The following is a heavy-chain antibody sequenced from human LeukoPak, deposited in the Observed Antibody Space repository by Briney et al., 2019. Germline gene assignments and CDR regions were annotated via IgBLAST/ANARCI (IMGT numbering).Heavy chain of an antibody. CDR2: ISYDGSNK. CDR3: ARDGLRANWYFDL. Sequence: GGTLRLSCAASGFTFSSYGMHCVRQAPGKGLEWVAVISYDGSNKYYTDSVKGRFTISRDNAKNSLYLQMNSLRAEDTALYHCARDGLRANWYFDLWGRGTLVTVSS. CDR1: GFTFSSYG. V-gene: IGHV3-30*03. J-gene: IGHJ2*01. D-gene: IGHD1-26*01.